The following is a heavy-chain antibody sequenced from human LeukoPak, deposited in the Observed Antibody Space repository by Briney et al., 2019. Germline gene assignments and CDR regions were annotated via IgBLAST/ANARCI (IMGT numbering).Heavy chain of an antibody. CDR2: IYTSGST. Sequence: SETLSLTCTVSGGSISSGSYYWSWIRQPAGKGLEWIGRIYTSGSTNYNPSLKSRVTISVGTSKNQFSLKLSSVTAADTAVYYCARDAHGQQLDDWGQGTLVTVSS. J-gene: IGHJ4*02. V-gene: IGHV4-61*02. CDR3: ARDAHGQQLDD. CDR1: GGSISSGSYY. D-gene: IGHD6-13*01.